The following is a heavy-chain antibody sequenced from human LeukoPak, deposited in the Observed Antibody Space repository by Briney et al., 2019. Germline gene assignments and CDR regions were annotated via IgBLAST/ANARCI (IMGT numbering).Heavy chain of an antibody. CDR1: GGSISSYY. Sequence: SETLSLTCTVSGGSISSYYWTWIRQPAGKGLEWIGRVHSSRGSNYNPSLKSRVTMSVDTSKSQVSLKLISVTAADTAVYYCARATPVDTAMVNYFDYWGQGTLVTVSS. D-gene: IGHD5-18*01. CDR2: VHSSRGS. CDR3: ARATPVDTAMVNYFDY. J-gene: IGHJ4*02. V-gene: IGHV4-4*07.